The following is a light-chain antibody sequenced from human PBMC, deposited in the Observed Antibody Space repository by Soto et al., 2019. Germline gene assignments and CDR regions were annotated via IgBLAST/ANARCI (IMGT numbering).Light chain of an antibody. CDR3: QQLNSYPIT. CDR2: AAS. V-gene: IGKV1-9*01. CDR1: QDISNN. J-gene: IGKJ3*01. Sequence: DIQLTQSPSSLSASVGDRVTITCRASQDISNNLAWHQQKPGKAPKFLIYAASTLQSGVPSRFSGSGFGTDFTLTISSLQPEDFATYYSQQLNSYPITFGPGTKVDIK.